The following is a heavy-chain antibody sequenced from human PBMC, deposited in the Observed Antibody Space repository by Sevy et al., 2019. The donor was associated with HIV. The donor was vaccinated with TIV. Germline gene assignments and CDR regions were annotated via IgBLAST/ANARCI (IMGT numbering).Heavy chain of an antibody. J-gene: IGHJ4*02. CDR1: GFTFNKYS. CDR2: LSFGCGQI. CDR3: AREGCTRPHDF. V-gene: IGHV3-23*01. Sequence: GESLKISCVASGFTFNKYSMSWVRQAPGKGLERVSTLSFGCGQINYADSVKGRFTISRDDSKNTLYLQMNSLRAEDTAVYYSAREGCTRPHDFWGQGTLVTVSS. D-gene: IGHD2-8*01.